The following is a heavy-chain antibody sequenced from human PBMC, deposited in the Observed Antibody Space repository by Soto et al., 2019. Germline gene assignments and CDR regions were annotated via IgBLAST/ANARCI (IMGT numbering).Heavy chain of an antibody. CDR3: ARDLTTVTTRYFDY. Sequence: EVQLVESGGGLVKPGGSLRLSCAASGFTFSSYSMNWVRQAPGKGLEWVSSISSSSSYIYYADSVKGRFTISRDNAKNSLYLQMNSLRAEDTALYYCARDLTTVTTRYFDYWGQGTLVTVSS. V-gene: IGHV3-21*01. CDR1: GFTFSSYS. CDR2: ISSSSSYI. D-gene: IGHD4-17*01. J-gene: IGHJ4*02.